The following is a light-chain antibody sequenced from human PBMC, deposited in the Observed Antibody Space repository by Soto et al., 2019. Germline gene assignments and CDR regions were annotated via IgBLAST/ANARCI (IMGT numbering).Light chain of an antibody. CDR1: RGIRSW. CDR3: QQYNNWPRM. CDR2: DVS. J-gene: IGKJ1*01. Sequence: DIQMTQSPSSVSASVGDRVTITCRASRGIRSWLAWYQQKQGKAPNVXIYDVSSLESGVPSRFSGSGSGTEFTLTISSLQSEDFAIYYCQQYNNWPRMFGQGTKVDIK. V-gene: IGKV1-12*01.